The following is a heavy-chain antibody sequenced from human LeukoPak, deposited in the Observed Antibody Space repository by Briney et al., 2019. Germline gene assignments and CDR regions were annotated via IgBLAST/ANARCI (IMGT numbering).Heavy chain of an antibody. CDR2: ISGSGGST. CDR1: GFTFSSYA. CDR3: AKDLWGSSWPYCFDY. J-gene: IGHJ4*02. V-gene: IGHV3-23*01. D-gene: IGHD6-13*01. Sequence: GGSLRLSCAASGFTFSSYAMSWVRQAPGKGLEWVSAISGSGGSTYYADSVKGRFTISRDNSKNTLYLQMNSLRAEDTAVYYCAKDLWGSSWPYCFDYWGQGTLVTVSS.